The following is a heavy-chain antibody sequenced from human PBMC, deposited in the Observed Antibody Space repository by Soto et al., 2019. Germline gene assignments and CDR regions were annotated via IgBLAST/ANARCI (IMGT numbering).Heavy chain of an antibody. Sequence: SVKVSCKTSGGTISSYAIIWVRQTHGQGLEWMGGIIPIFDTANYAQKFQGRVTITADESTSTAYMELSSLRSEDTAVYYCARHDCISSSCYYYYYYSMDVWGQGTTVTVSS. D-gene: IGHD2-2*01. CDR3: ARHDCISSSCYYYYYYSMDV. CDR1: GGTISSYA. V-gene: IGHV1-69*13. CDR2: IIPIFDTA. J-gene: IGHJ6*02.